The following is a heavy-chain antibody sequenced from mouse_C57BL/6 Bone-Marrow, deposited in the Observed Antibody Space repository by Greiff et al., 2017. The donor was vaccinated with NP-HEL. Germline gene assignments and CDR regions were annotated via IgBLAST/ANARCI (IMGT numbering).Heavy chain of an antibody. CDR3: ARSRITTVVFDY. Sequence: VKLQQPGAELVKPGASVKMSCKASGYTFTSYWITWVKQRPGQGLEWIGDIYPGSGSTNSNEKFKSKATLTVDTSSSTAYMQLSSLTSEDSAVEYCARSRITTVVFDYWGQGTTLTVSS. CDR1: GYTFTSYW. J-gene: IGHJ2*01. CDR2: IYPGSGST. V-gene: IGHV1-55*01. D-gene: IGHD1-1*01.